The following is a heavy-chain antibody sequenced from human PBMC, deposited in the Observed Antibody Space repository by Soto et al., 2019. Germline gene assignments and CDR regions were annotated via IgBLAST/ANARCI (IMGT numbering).Heavy chain of an antibody. J-gene: IGHJ3*01. Sequence: GGSLRLSCAASGFTFNTYAMNWVRQAPGKGLEWVASISGSGGTTYYADSVKGRFTVSRDTSKNTLFLQMNSLSAEDTAVYYCAKGFIVVVTAIRPDDNFDVWGQGTMVT. CDR1: GFTFNTYA. D-gene: IGHD2-21*02. CDR3: AKGFIVVVTAIRPDDNFDV. CDR2: ISGSGGTT. V-gene: IGHV3-23*01.